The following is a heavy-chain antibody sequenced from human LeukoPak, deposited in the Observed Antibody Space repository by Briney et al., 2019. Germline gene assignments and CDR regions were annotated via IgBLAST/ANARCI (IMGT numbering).Heavy chain of an antibody. J-gene: IGHJ3*02. CDR3: ARSPPLYYDSSGYYFEGDAFDI. Sequence: SETLSLTCTVSGGSIYSYSWTWIRQPPGKGLEWIGYIYYSGSTNYNPSLKSRVTISVDTSKNQFSLKLSSVTAADTAVYYCARSPPLYYDSSGYYFEGDAFDIWGQGTMVRLF. V-gene: IGHV4-59*01. CDR2: IYYSGST. D-gene: IGHD3-22*01. CDR1: GGSIYSYS.